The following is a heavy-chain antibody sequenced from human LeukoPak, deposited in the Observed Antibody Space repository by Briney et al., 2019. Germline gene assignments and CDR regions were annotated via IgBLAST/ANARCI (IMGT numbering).Heavy chain of an antibody. Sequence: PGGSLRLSCTASGFTFGDYAMSWVRQAPGKGLEWVGFIRSKAYGGTTEYAASVKGRFTISRDDSKSIAYLQMNSLKTEDTAVYYCTRGQHLDYWGQGTLVTVSS. CDR2: IRSKAYGGTT. CDR1: GFTFGDYA. V-gene: IGHV3-49*04. D-gene: IGHD1-1*01. CDR3: TRGQHLDY. J-gene: IGHJ4*02.